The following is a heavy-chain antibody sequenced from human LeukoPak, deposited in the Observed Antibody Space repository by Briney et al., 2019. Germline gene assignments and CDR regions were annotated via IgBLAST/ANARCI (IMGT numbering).Heavy chain of an antibody. D-gene: IGHD3-22*01. CDR3: ARVTYDSSGYYYLDY. J-gene: IGHJ4*02. CDR2: IYYSGST. Sequence: SETLSLTCTVSGGSVSSGSYYWSWIRQPPGKGLEWIGYIYYSGSTNYNPSLKSRVTISVDTSKNQFSLKLSSVTAADTAVYYCARVTYDSSGYYYLDYWGQGTLVTVSS. V-gene: IGHV4-61*01. CDR1: GGSVSSGSYY.